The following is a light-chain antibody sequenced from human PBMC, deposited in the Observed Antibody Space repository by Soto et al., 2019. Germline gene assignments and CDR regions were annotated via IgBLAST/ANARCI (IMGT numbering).Light chain of an antibody. CDR2: RNN. CDR1: SSNIGSTY. Sequence: QSVLTQPPSASGTPGQRVTLSCSGSSSNIGSTYVYLYQQLPGTAPKLLIYRNNQRPSGVPDRFSGAKSGSTASLTISGPRHEDAATYDCSSYTGTSTRVFGTGTKVTVL. CDR3: SSYTGTSTRV. V-gene: IGLV1-47*01. J-gene: IGLJ1*01.